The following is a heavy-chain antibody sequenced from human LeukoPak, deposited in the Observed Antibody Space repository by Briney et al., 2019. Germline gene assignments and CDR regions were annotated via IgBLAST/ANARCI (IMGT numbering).Heavy chain of an antibody. Sequence: SETLSLTCTVSGVSISSSGYYWSWLRQPPGKGLEGIGYIYYSGTTYYNPSLKSRVSISIDASTNHFSLRLTSVTAADTAVYYCARDMSGNGGPDFWGQGTVVTVSS. CDR1: GVSISSSGYY. V-gene: IGHV4-31*03. D-gene: IGHD1-1*01. CDR3: ARDMSGNGGPDF. CDR2: IYYSGTT. J-gene: IGHJ4*02.